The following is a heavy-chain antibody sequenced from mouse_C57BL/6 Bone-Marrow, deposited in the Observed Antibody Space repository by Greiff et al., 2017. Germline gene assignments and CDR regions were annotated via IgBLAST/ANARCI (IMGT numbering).Heavy chain of an antibody. J-gene: IGHJ2*01. D-gene: IGHD4-1*01. V-gene: IGHV1-82*01. CDR1: GYAFSSSW. Sequence: VPLQQSGPELVKPGASVKISCTASGYAFSSSWMNWVQQRPGKGLEWIGRIYPGDGDTNYNGKFKGKATLTADKSSSTAYMQLSSLTSEDAAVYFCARGNWEGYWGQGTTLTVSS. CDR2: IYPGDGDT. CDR3: ARGNWEGY.